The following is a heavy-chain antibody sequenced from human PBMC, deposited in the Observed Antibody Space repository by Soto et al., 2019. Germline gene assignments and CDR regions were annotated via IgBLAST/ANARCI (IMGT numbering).Heavy chain of an antibody. D-gene: IGHD6-19*01. J-gene: IGHJ1*01. CDR1: GFTFSSYA. CDR3: AKDQRGSQWLVRFQYFQH. CDR2: ISGSGGST. V-gene: IGHV3-23*01. Sequence: GGSLRLSCAASGFTFSSYAMSWVRQAPGKGLEWVSAISGSGGSTYYADSVKGRFTISRDNSKNTLYLQMNSLRAEDTAVYYCAKDQRGSQWLVRFQYFQHWGQGTLVTVSS.